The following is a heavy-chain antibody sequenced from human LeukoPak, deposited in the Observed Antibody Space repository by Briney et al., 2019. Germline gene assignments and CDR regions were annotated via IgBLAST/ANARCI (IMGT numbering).Heavy chain of an antibody. V-gene: IGHV4-34*01. CDR3: ARDVPHHAFYI. Sequence: SETLSLTCAVYGGSFSGYWWSWIRQPPGKGPEWIGEINHSGSTNYNPSLKSQVTISVDTSKNQFSLKLSSVTAADTAVYYCARDVPHHAFYIWGQGTMVTVSS. CDR1: GGSFSGYW. J-gene: IGHJ3*02. CDR2: INHSGST.